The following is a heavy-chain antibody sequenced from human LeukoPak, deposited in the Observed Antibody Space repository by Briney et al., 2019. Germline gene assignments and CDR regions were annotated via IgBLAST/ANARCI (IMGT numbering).Heavy chain of an antibody. Sequence: ASVKVSCKASGYTFTRYDINWVRQATGQGLEWMGWMNPNSGNTDYAQKFQGTVNMTRNTSISTAYMELSSLRSEDTAVYYCARGRERSGYYLPEEWFDPWGQGTLVTVSS. D-gene: IGHD3-22*01. V-gene: IGHV1-8*01. CDR1: GYTFTRYD. CDR2: MNPNSGNT. CDR3: ARGRERSGYYLPEEWFDP. J-gene: IGHJ5*02.